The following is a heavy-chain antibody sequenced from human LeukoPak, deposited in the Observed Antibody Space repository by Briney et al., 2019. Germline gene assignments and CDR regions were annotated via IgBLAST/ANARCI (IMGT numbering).Heavy chain of an antibody. V-gene: IGHV3-23*01. CDR1: GFTFNSYA. CDR3: AKGVAVADYYFDY. J-gene: IGHJ4*02. CDR2: ISGSGDST. D-gene: IGHD6-19*01. Sequence: GGFLRLSCAASGFTFNSYAMCWVRQAPGKGLEWVSAISGSGDSTYYADSVKGRFTISRDNSKNSLYLQMNSLRAEDTAVYYCAKGVAVADYYFDYWGQGTLVTVSS.